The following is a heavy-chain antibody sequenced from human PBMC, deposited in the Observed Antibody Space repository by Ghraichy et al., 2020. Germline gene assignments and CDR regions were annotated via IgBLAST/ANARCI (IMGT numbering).Heavy chain of an antibody. CDR3: ARTPPHDWYFDL. J-gene: IGHJ2*01. V-gene: IGHV3-33*01. CDR2: IWYDGSNK. Sequence: GGSLRLSCAASGFSLSSYGMHWVRQAPGKGLEWVAVIWYDGSNKYYADSVKGRFTISRDSSENTLYLQMNSLRAEDTAVYYCARTPPHDWYFDLWGRGTLVTVSS. CDR1: GFSLSSYG.